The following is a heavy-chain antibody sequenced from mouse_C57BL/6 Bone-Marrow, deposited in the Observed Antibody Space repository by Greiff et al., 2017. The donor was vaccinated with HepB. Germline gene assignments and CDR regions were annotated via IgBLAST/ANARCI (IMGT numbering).Heavy chain of an antibody. CDR3: ARDGYYF. Sequence: QVQLQQSGAELVRPGPSVKVSCKASGYAFTNYLIEWVKQRPGQGLEWIGVINPGSGGTNYNEKFKGKATLTADKSSSTAYMQLSSLTSEDSAVYFCARDGYYFWGTGTTVTVSS. CDR1: GYAFTNYL. J-gene: IGHJ1*03. CDR2: INPGSGGT. D-gene: IGHD2-3*01. V-gene: IGHV1-54*01.